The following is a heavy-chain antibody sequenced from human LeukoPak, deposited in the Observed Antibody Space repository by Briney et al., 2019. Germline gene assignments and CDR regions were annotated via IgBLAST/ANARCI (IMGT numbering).Heavy chain of an antibody. CDR2: IVVGSGNT. D-gene: IGHD5-18*01. V-gene: IGHV1-58*02. CDR1: GFTFTSSA. J-gene: IGHJ4*02. CDR3: AAAGIQLWPSGDY. Sequence: ASVKVSCKASGFTFTSSAMQRVRQARGQRLEWIGWIVVGSGNTNYAQKFQERVTITRDMSTSTAYMELSSLRSEDTAVYYCAAAGIQLWPSGDYWGQGTLVTVSS.